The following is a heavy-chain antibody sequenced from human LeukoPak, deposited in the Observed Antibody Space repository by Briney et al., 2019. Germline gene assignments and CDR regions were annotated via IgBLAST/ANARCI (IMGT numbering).Heavy chain of an antibody. CDR2: IKSKTDGGTT. Sequence: PEGSLRLSCAASGFTFSNAWMSWVRQAPGKGLEWVGRIKSKTDGGTTDYAVPVKGRFTISRDDSKNTLYLQMNSLKTEDTAVYYCTTDLVVRQTRNYYFDYWGQGTLVTVSS. CDR1: GFTFSNAW. D-gene: IGHD1-7*01. J-gene: IGHJ4*02. CDR3: TTDLVVRQTRNYYFDY. V-gene: IGHV3-15*01.